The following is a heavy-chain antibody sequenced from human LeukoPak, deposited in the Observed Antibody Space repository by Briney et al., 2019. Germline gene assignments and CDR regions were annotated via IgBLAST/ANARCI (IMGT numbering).Heavy chain of an antibody. V-gene: IGHV4-38-2*01. CDR2: IYHSGST. J-gene: IGHJ6*04. CDR1: GYSISSGYY. Sequence: PSETLSLTCAVSGYSISSGYYWGWIRQPPGKGLEWIGSIYHSGSTYYFPSLKSRVTISVDTSKNQFSLKLSSVTAADTAVYYCARGFRYYYYGMDVWGKGTTVTVSS. CDR3: ARGFRYYYYGMDV.